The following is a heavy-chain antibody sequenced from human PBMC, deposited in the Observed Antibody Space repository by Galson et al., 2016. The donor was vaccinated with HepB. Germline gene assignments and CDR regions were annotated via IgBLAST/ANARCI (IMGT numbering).Heavy chain of an antibody. J-gene: IGHJ6*02. CDR1: GFTFGHYV. V-gene: IGHV3-49*03. CDR2: IKSKADGATT. D-gene: IGHD3-22*01. Sequence: SLRLSCAASGFTFGHYVMYWFRQAPGKGREWVGFIKSKADGATTEYAASVKGRFTISRDDSKSIAYLQLNSLKTEDTAVYYCTRAEYYYDRSGYYQRGYGLDVWGQGTTVTVSS. CDR3: TRAEYYYDRSGYYQRGYGLDV.